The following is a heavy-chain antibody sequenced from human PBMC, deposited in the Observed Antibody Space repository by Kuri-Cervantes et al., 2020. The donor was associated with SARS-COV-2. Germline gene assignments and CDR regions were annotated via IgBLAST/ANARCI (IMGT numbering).Heavy chain of an antibody. Sequence: SCTVSGDSITSGLYYWNWIRQHPGKGLEWIGCIYYSGRTYYNPSLESRLHISADTSKNSFSLWLTSVTAADTAVYYCARHYYDFWGGPFYGMDVWGQGTTVTVSS. V-gene: IGHV4-31*02. CDR1: GDSITSGLYY. CDR3: ARHYYDFWGGPFYGMDV. D-gene: IGHD3-3*01. CDR2: IYYSGRT. J-gene: IGHJ6*02.